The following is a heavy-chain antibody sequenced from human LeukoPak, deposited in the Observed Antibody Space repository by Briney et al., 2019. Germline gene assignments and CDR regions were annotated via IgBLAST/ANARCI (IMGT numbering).Heavy chain of an antibody. Sequence: SETLSLTCTVSGGSISGYYWSWIRQPPGKGLEWIGYIYYSGSPNYNPSLRSRVTISVDTSKNQFSLNLRSVTAADTAVYYCARDPYCTDGVCRRRWYFDLWGRGTLVTVSS. V-gene: IGHV4-59*01. D-gene: IGHD2-8*01. CDR2: IYYSGSP. J-gene: IGHJ2*01. CDR3: ARDPYCTDGVCRRRWYFDL. CDR1: GGSISGYY.